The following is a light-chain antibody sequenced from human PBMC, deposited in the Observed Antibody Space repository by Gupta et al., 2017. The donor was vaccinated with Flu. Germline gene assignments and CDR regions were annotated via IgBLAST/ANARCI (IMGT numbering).Light chain of an antibody. V-gene: IGLV3-10*01. CDR3: NSSDNTGTGV. Sequence: GKTARMTSCGDGGAKHYASWYQQKAGHAPLLVIYEDSNRPSVISERFSASSSGTTATMTISGVQAEDDADYYCNSSDNTGTGVFGGGTKLTVL. J-gene: IGLJ3*02. CDR2: EDS. CDR1: GGAKHY.